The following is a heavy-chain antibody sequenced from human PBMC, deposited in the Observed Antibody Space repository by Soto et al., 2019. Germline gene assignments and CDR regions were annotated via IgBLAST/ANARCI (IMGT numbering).Heavy chain of an antibody. CDR2: IKSKTDGGTT. CDR3: TTDAFITIFGVVTDDFDY. D-gene: IGHD3-3*01. V-gene: IGHV3-15*01. J-gene: IGHJ4*02. CDR1: GFTFSNAW. Sequence: GGSLRLSCAASGFTFSNAWMSWVRKAPGKGLEWVGRIKSKTDGGTTDYAAPVKGRFTISRDDSKNTLYLQMNSLKTEDTAVYYCTTDAFITIFGVVTDDFDYWGQGTLVTVSS.